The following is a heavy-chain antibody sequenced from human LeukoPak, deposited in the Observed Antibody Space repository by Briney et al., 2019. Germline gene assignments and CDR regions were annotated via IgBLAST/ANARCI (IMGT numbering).Heavy chain of an antibody. CDR3: GTIYGGNGY. D-gene: IGHD4-23*01. Sequence: GGSLRLSCAASGFTFSSYEMNWVGQAPGKGLEWVSYITNTGSTIYYADSVKGRFTISRDNAKNSLYLQMNSLRVEDTAVYYCGTIYGGNGYWGQGTLVTVSS. CDR1: GFTFSSYE. V-gene: IGHV3-48*03. CDR2: ITNTGSTI. J-gene: IGHJ4*02.